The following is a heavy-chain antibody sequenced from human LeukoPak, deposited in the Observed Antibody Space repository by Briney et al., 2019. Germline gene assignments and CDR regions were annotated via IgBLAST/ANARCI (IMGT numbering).Heavy chain of an antibody. D-gene: IGHD3-16*01. CDR3: ARHDTYADY. CDR1: GGSISSYY. Sequence: SETLSLTCTVSGGSISSYYWSWIRQPPGKGLEWIGYIYYSGSTNYNPSLKSRVTISVDTSKNQFSLKLSSVTAADTAVYYCARHDTYADYWGQGTLVTVSS. V-gene: IGHV4-59*08. J-gene: IGHJ4*02. CDR2: IYYSGST.